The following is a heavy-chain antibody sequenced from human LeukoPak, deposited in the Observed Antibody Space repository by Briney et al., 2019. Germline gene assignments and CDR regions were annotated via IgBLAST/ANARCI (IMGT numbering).Heavy chain of an antibody. V-gene: IGHV3-49*04. CDR3: TREHYYGSGSPDY. J-gene: IGHJ4*02. CDR2: IRSKAYGGTT. D-gene: IGHD3-10*01. CDR1: GFTFCDYA. Sequence: GGSLILSCTASGFTFCDYAMGWVRQAPGMGLQWGGFIRSKAYGGTTEYAASVKGRFTISRNDSKSIAFLQMNSLKSEDTAVYYCTREHYYGSGSPDYWGQGTLVTVSS.